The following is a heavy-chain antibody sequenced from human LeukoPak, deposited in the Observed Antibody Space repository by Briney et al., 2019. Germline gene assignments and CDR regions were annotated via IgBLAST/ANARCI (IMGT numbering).Heavy chain of an antibody. J-gene: IGHJ5*02. V-gene: IGHV4-34*01. CDR3: APRGDIEHSYGYGKWFDP. CDR2: INHSGST. CDR1: GGSFSGYY. Sequence: SETLSLTCAVYGGSFSGYYWSWIRQPPGKGLEWIGEINHSGSTNYNPSPKNRVTISIDTSKNQFSLRLSSVTAADTAVYYCAPRGDIEHSYGYGKWFDPWGQGTRVTVSS. D-gene: IGHD3-16*01.